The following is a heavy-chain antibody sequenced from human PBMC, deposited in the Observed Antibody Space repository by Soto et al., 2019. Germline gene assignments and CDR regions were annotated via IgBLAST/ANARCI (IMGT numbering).Heavy chain of an antibody. CDR1: GFTFSSYA. J-gene: IGHJ4*02. D-gene: IGHD3-10*01. CDR2: ISGGGDNT. CDR3: AKGRWFGELLYFDY. Sequence: GGSLRLSCAASGFTFSSYAMSWVRQAPGKGLEWVSAISGGGDNTYYADSVKGRFTISRDNSKKTLYVQMNSLRAEDTAVYYCAKGRWFGELLYFDYWGQGTLVTVSS. V-gene: IGHV3-23*01.